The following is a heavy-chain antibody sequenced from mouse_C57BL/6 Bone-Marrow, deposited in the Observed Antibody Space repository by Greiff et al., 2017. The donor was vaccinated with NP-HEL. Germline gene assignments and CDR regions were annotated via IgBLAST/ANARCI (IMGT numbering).Heavy chain of an antibody. D-gene: IGHD1-1*01. V-gene: IGHV1-53*01. J-gene: IGHJ4*01. CDR2: INPSNGGT. CDR3: AKAVVATSYSYAMDY. Sequence: QVQLQQPGTELVKPGASVKLSCKASGYTFTSYWMHWVKQRPGQGLVWIGNINPSNGGTNYNEKFKSKATLTVDKSSSTAYMQLSSLTSEDSAVYYWAKAVVATSYSYAMDYWGQGTSVTVSS. CDR1: GYTFTSYW.